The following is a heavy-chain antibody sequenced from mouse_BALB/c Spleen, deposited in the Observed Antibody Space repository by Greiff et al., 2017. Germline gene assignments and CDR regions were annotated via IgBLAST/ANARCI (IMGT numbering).Heavy chain of an antibody. CDR1: GYAFSSSW. V-gene: IGHV1-82*01. CDR3: ARSLYGHYFDY. Sequence: VQLQQSGPELVKPGASVKISCKASGYAFSSSWMNWVKQRPGQGLEWIGRIYPGDGDTNYNGKFKGKATLTADKSSSTAYMQLSSLTSVDSAVYFCARSLYGHYFDYWGQGTTLTVSS. D-gene: IGHD1-1*02. J-gene: IGHJ2*01. CDR2: IYPGDGDT.